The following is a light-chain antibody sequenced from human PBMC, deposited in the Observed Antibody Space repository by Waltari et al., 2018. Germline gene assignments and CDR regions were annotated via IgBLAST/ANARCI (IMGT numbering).Light chain of an antibody. CDR3: QQHGTLPAT. Sequence: EMVLTQSPGTASLSPGESVTLSGRASQTVARSSLTWYQQKPGHAPRLVIYRASRRATGIPDRFSGSGSGTDFSLTISRLEPEDFAVYYCQQHGTLPATFGQGTKVEIK. J-gene: IGKJ1*01. CDR2: RAS. V-gene: IGKV3-20*01. CDR1: QTVARSS.